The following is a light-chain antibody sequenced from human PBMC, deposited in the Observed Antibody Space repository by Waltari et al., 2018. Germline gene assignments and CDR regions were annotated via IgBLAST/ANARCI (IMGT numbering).Light chain of an antibody. CDR1: QSVNNY. V-gene: IGKV3-11*01. CDR3: QQRGSWPIT. CDR2: DAS. Sequence: EIVLTQSPATLSLSPGERATLSCRASQSVNNYLAWYQHKPGQAPRLLIYDASNRATGSPARFSGSQSGTDFSRTISSLEPEDLAVYYCQQRGSWPITFGGGTKVEIK. J-gene: IGKJ4*01.